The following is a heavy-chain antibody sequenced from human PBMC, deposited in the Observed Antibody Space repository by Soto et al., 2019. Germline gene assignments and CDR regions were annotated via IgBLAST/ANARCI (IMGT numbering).Heavy chain of an antibody. CDR3: AKRGGGNYPFYFDY. J-gene: IGHJ4*02. CDR1: DGSFNGYY. Sequence: SETLSLTCAVYDGSFNGYYWTWIRQSPGKGLEWIGEIDHTGNTSYNPSLKSRVIISVDTSNKQFSLRLSSVNAADTALYYCAKRGGGNYPFYFDYWGQGTLVTVSS. D-gene: IGHD1-26*01. V-gene: IGHV4-34*01. CDR2: IDHTGNT.